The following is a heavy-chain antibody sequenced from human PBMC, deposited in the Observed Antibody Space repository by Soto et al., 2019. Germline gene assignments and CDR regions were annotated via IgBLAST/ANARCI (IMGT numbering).Heavy chain of an antibody. CDR2: ISAYNGNT. V-gene: IGHV1-18*01. CDR1: GYTFTSYG. J-gene: IGHJ5*02. Sequence: QVQLVQSGAEVKKPGASVKVSCKASGYTFTSYGISWVRQAPGQGLEWMGWISAYNGNTNYAQKLQGRVTMTTDTSTSTAYMELRSLRSDDTAVYYCARDHSYSTYGLGVGWFDPWGQGTLVTVSS. CDR3: ARDHSYSTYGLGVGWFDP. D-gene: IGHD4-4*01.